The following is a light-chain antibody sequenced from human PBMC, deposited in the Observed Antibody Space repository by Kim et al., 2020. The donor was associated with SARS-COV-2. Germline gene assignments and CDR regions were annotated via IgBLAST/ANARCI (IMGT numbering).Light chain of an antibody. CDR1: QDISNF. CDR3: QTYNSAPWT. J-gene: IGKJ1*01. V-gene: IGKV1-27*01. Sequence: DIQMTQSPSSLSAAAGDRVTITCRSSQDISNFLAWYQQKPGKAPNLLIYATSILQSGVPPRFSGSGSGTDFTLTISSLQPEDVASYYCQTYNSAPWTFGQGTKVEIK. CDR2: ATS.